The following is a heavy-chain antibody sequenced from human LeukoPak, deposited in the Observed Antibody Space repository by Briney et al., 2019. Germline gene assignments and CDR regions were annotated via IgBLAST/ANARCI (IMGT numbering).Heavy chain of an antibody. V-gene: IGHV3-30*18. CDR2: ISYDGSNK. J-gene: IGHJ5*02. CDR3: AKDRCGSSNYFAP. CDR1: GFTFSSFG. D-gene: IGHD2/OR15-2a*01. Sequence: GGSLRLSCAASGFTFSSFGMHWVRQAPGKGLEWVAVISYDGSNKYYADSVKGRFTISRDNSKSTAFLQMNSLRTEDTAVYYCAKDRCGSSNYFAPWGQGTLVAASS.